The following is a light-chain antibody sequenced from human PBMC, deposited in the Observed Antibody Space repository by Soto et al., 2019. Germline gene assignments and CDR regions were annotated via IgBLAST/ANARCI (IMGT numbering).Light chain of an antibody. CDR3: QQYGSSGT. Sequence: EIVMTQSPDTLSVSPGEGATVSCRVSQSIRSNLAWYQQRPGQAPRLLRYGASTRADGIPARFTGSGSGTEFTLTISSLQSEDFAVYYCQQYGSSGTFGQGTKVDIK. CDR1: QSIRSN. CDR2: GAS. J-gene: IGKJ1*01. V-gene: IGKV3-15*01.